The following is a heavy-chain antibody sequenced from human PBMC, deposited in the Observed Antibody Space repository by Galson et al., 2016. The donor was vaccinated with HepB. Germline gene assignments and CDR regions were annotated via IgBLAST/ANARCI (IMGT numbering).Heavy chain of an antibody. J-gene: IGHJ4*02. D-gene: IGHD6-19*01. V-gene: IGHV1-46*01. CDR1: GYSFTTYY. Sequence: SVKVSCKGSGYSFTTYYIHWVRQAPGQGLEWMGIINPSGGSTTYAQRLQGRVTLTRDTSRNTVYMELSSLRSEDTAVYYCASGEEKAWYRGGWSRPWPLDYWGQGSLVIVSS. CDR2: INPSGGST. CDR3: ASGEEKAWYRGGWSRPWPLDY.